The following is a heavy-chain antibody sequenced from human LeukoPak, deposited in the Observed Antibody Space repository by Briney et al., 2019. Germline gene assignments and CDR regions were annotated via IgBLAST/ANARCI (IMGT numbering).Heavy chain of an antibody. D-gene: IGHD3-16*01. Sequence: PGGSLRLSCAASGFTFSSYAMSWVRQAPGKGLEWVSAISGGAGSTYYADSVKGRFTISRDNSKNTLYLQMNSLRAEDTAVYYCAKRGYDYIWGNSHFDYWGQGTLVTVSS. CDR3: AKRGYDYIWGNSHFDY. CDR1: GFTFSSYA. J-gene: IGHJ4*02. V-gene: IGHV3-23*01. CDR2: ISGGAGST.